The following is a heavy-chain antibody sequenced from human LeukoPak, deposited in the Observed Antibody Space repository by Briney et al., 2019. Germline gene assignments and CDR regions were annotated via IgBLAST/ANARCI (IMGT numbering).Heavy chain of an antibody. CDR1: GGSISSYY. D-gene: IGHD7-27*01. CDR3: ARGINWVDY. Sequence: SETLSLTCTVSGGSISSYYWSWIRQPPGKGLEWIGYIYNSGSTNYNPSLKSRVTISVDTSKNQFSLKLSSVTAADTAVYYCARGINWVDYWGQGTLVTVSS. J-gene: IGHJ4*02. CDR2: IYNSGST. V-gene: IGHV4-59*01.